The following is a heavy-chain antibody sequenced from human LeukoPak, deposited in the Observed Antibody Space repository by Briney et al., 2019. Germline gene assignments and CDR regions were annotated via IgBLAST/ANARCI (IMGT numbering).Heavy chain of an antibody. Sequence: SETLSLTCTVSGGSISSYYWSWIRQPPGKGLEWIGYIYSSGSTKYNPSLKSRVTISIDTSRNQFSLTVHSVTAADTAMYYCARHPRSCSGGGTCYSWFDASGQGTLVTVSS. CDR1: GGSISSYY. J-gene: IGHJ5*02. CDR3: ARHPRSCSGGGTCYSWFDA. CDR2: IYSSGST. V-gene: IGHV4-59*08. D-gene: IGHD2-15*01.